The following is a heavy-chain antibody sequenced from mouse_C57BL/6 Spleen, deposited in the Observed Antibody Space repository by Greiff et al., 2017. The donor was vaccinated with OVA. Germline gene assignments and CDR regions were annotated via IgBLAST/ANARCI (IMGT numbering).Heavy chain of an antibody. J-gene: IGHJ2*01. V-gene: IGHV1-4*01. CDR2: INPSSGYT. Sequence: QVHVKQSGAELARPGASVKMSCKASGYTFTSYTMHWVKQRPGQGLEWIGYINPSSGYTKYNQKFKDKATLTADKSSSTAYMQLSSLTSEDSAVYYCARSSYGNFYFDYWGQGTTLTVSS. D-gene: IGHD2-10*02. CDR1: GYTFTSYT. CDR3: ARSSYGNFYFDY.